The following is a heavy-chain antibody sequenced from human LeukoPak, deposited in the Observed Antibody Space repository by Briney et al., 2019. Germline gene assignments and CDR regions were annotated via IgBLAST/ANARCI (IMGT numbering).Heavy chain of an antibody. D-gene: IGHD4-23*01. V-gene: IGHV3-53*01. CDR1: GFTFSSHW. CDR3: ARASSFTVVTEFDY. CDR2: IYSGGST. J-gene: IGHJ4*02. Sequence: GGSLRLSCAASGFTFSSHWMSWVRQAPGKGLEWVSVIYSGGSTYYADSVKGRFTISRDNSKNTLYLQMNSLRAEDTAVYYCARASSFTVVTEFDYWGQGTLVTVSS.